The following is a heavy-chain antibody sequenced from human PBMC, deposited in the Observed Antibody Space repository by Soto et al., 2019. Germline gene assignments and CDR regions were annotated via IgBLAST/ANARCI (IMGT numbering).Heavy chain of an antibody. CDR3: ALRNSSGWHYYFDY. J-gene: IGHJ4*02. CDR2: IYWDDDK. Sequence: QITLKESGPTLVKPTQTLTLTCTFSGFSLSTSGVGVGWIRQPPGKALEWLALIYWDDDKRYSPSLKSRLTTXKXTXXNQVVLTMTNMDPVNTATYYCALRNSSGWHYYFDYWGQGTLVTVSS. D-gene: IGHD6-19*01. CDR1: GFSLSTSGVG. V-gene: IGHV2-5*02.